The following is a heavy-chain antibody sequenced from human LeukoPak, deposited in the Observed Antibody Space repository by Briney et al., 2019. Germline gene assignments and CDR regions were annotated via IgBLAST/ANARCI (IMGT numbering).Heavy chain of an antibody. V-gene: IGHV3-30*18. Sequence: GGSLRLSCAASGFTFSSYGMHWVRQAPGKGLEWVAVISYDGSNKYYADSVKGRFTISRDNSKNTLYLQMNSLRAEDTAVYYCAKDQGIVVVPAPFGYWGQGTLVTVSS. CDR1: GFTFSSYG. CDR2: ISYDGSNK. J-gene: IGHJ4*02. CDR3: AKDQGIVVVPAPFGY. D-gene: IGHD2-2*01.